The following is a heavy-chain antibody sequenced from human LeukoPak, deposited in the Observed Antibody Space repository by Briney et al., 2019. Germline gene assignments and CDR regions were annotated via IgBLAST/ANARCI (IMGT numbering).Heavy chain of an antibody. CDR1: GFTFSDYY. Sequence: GESLRLSCAASGFTFSDYYMSWIRQAPGKGLEWVSYISSSGSTIYYADSVKGRFTISRDNAKNSLYLQMNSLRAEDTAVYYCARLPYGGSYWALGYWGQGTLVTVSS. V-gene: IGHV3-11*01. CDR3: ARLPYGGSYWALGY. D-gene: IGHD1-26*01. J-gene: IGHJ4*02. CDR2: ISSSGSTI.